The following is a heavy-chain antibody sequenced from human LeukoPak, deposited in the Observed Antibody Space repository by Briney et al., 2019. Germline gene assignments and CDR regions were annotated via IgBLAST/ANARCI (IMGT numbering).Heavy chain of an antibody. CDR2: IRSRGGTI. J-gene: IGHJ4*02. V-gene: IGHV3-48*03. Sequence: GGSLRLSCAASGFTFSSYEMNWVRQAPGKGLEWVLYIRSRGGTIYYADSVKGRFTISRDNAKNSLYLQMNSLRAEDTAVYYCARDFGRWFFDYWGQGTLVTVSS. CDR1: GFTFSSYE. D-gene: IGHD4-23*01. CDR3: ARDFGRWFFDY.